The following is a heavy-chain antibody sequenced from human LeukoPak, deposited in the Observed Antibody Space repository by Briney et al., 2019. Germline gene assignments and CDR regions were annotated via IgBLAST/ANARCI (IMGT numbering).Heavy chain of an antibody. CDR3: AKRGNTISFFDP. D-gene: IGHD5-24*01. CDR2: IYSGGST. Sequence: PGGSLRLSCAASGFTVSSNYMSWVRQAPGKGLEWVSVIYSGGSTYYADSVKGRFTISRDNSKNTLYLEMNSLRVEDTAVYYCAKRGNTISFFDPWGQGTLVTVSS. CDR1: GFTVSSNY. V-gene: IGHV3-66*01. J-gene: IGHJ5*02.